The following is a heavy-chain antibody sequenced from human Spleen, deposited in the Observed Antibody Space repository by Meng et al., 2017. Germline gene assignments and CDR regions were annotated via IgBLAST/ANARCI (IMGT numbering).Heavy chain of an antibody. Sequence: GESLKISCAASGFTFDDYGMSWVRQAPGKGLEWVSGINWNGGSTGYADSVKGRFTISRDNAKNSLSLQMNSLRAEDTAVYYCARDIPASASALDVWGQGTMVTVSS. CDR2: INWNGGST. V-gene: IGHV3-20*04. CDR1: GFTFDDYG. D-gene: IGHD2-2*01. CDR3: ARDIPASASALDV. J-gene: IGHJ3*01.